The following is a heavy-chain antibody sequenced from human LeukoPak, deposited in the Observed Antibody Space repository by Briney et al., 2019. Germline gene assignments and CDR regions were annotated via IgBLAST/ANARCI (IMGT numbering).Heavy chain of an antibody. CDR3: ARHAGYDISTGMTD. J-gene: IGHJ4*02. Sequence: PSETLSLTCTVSGGSISSNDYFWGWIRQPPGKGLEWIASISYSGSTYYNSSLKSRVTISVDTSKNQFSLKLSAVTAADTAVYYCARHAGYDISTGMTDWGQGTLVTVSS. V-gene: IGHV4-39*01. D-gene: IGHD3-9*01. CDR1: GGSISSNDYF. CDR2: ISYSGST.